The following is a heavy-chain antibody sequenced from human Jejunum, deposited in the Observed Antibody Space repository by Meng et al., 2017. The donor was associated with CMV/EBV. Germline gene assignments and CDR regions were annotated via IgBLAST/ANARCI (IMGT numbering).Heavy chain of an antibody. Sequence: QVTVQESGPGMVKPSETLSLPWTFSTNSFTTYFWNRIRQPAGKGLEWIGRVYSSGSTSSHPSLRSRVLLSVDRSKNQFSLKLTSVTAADTAVYYCAADAGHGDPLEYWGQGTLVTVSS. CDR3: AADAGHGDPLEY. D-gene: IGHD4-17*01. CDR2: VYSSGST. V-gene: IGHV4-4*07. CDR1: TNSFTTYF. J-gene: IGHJ4*02.